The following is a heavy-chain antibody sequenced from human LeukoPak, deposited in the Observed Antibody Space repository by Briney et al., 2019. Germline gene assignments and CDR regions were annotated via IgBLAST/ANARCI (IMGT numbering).Heavy chain of an antibody. CDR1: GYTFTDEY. V-gene: IGHV1-2*02. CDR3: VRQLTDPTSGDY. Sequence: ASVKVSCKTSGYTFTDEYIHWVRQAPGHGLECMGWMHPNTGDTVYVQKFQGRVSFTRDTSISTAYMELHRLRSDDTAVYDSVRQLTDPTSGDYWGQGTLVTVSS. D-gene: IGHD1-14*01. J-gene: IGHJ4*02. CDR2: MHPNTGDT.